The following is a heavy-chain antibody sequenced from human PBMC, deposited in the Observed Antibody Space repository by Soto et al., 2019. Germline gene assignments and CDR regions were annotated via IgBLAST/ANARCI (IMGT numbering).Heavy chain of an antibody. CDR3: ARDWGGLGY. D-gene: IGHD3-10*01. CDR1: GFTFSSYW. V-gene: IGHV3-7*03. J-gene: IGHJ4*02. CDR2: IIKDGSEK. Sequence: GGFLRLSCAASGFTFSSYWMTWVRQAPGKGLEWVANIIKDGSEKSYVDSVKGRFTISRDNAKNSLYLEMNSLRVEDTAVYYCARDWGGLGYWGQGTLVTVSS.